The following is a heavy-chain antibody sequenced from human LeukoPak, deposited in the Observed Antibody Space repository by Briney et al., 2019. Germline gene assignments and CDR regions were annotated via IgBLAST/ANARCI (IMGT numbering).Heavy chain of an antibody. CDR1: GFTFSSYW. CDR2: INTDGSTT. CDR3: ARDLGACPDY. D-gene: IGHD3-16*01. J-gene: IGHJ4*02. Sequence: GGSLRLSCAASGFTFSSYWMHWVRQAPGRGLVWVSRINTDGSTTTYADSVKGRSTISRDNAKNTLYLQMDSLRAEDRAVYYCARDLGACPDYWGQGTLVTVSS. V-gene: IGHV3-74*01.